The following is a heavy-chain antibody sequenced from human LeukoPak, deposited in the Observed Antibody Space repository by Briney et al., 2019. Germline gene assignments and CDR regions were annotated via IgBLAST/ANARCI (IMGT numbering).Heavy chain of an antibody. CDR1: GGSIGTYY. V-gene: IGHV4-59*01. CDR3: ARDSGPTGWFDP. Sequence: SETLSLTCTVPGGSIGTYYWSWIRQPPGKGLEWIGYIYYNGYTDYNPSLKSRVTISLHTSKNQFSLNLSSVTAADTAVYYCARDSGPTGWFDPWGQGTLVTVSS. J-gene: IGHJ5*02. CDR2: IYYNGYT. D-gene: IGHD3-10*01.